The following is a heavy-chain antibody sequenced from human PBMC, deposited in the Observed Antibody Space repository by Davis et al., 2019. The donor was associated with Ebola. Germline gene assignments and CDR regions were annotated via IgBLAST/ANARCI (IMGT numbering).Heavy chain of an antibody. D-gene: IGHD6-6*01. V-gene: IGHV1-69*13. J-gene: IGHJ6*02. Sequence: SVKVSCKASGGTFTSYAISWVRQAPGQGLEWMGGIIPIFGTANYAQKFQGRVTITADESTSTAYMELSSLRSEDTAVYYCARCSSSYNYYYGMDVWGQGTTVTVSS. CDR2: IIPIFGTA. CDR1: GGTFTSYA. CDR3: ARCSSSYNYYYGMDV.